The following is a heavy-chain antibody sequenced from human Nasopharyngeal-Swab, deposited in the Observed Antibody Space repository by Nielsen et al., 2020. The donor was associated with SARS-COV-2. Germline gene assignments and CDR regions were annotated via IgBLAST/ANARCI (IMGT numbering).Heavy chain of an antibody. Sequence: LRLSCAVYGGSFSGYYWSWIRQPPGKGLEWIGEINHSGSTNYNPSLKSRVTISVDTSKNQFSLKLSSVTAADTAVYYCARGWAFDYWGQGTLVTVSS. CDR1: GGSFSGYY. CDR2: INHSGST. J-gene: IGHJ4*02. CDR3: ARGWAFDY. V-gene: IGHV4-34*01. D-gene: IGHD7-27*01.